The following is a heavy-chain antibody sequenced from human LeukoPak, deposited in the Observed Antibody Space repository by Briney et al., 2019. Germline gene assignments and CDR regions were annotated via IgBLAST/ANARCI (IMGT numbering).Heavy chain of an antibody. CDR2: ISGSGGST. Sequence: TGGSLRLSCAASGFTFSSYAMSWVRQAPGKGLEWVSAISGSGGSTYYADSVKGRFTISRDNSKNTLYLQMNSLRAEDTAVYYCAKDGVRRLPTHNWFDPWGQGTLVTVSS. CDR1: GFTFSSYA. J-gene: IGHJ5*02. V-gene: IGHV3-23*01. D-gene: IGHD2-8*01. CDR3: AKDGVRRLPTHNWFDP.